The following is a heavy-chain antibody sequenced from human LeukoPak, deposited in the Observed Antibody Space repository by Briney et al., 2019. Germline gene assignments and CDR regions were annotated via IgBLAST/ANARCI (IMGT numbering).Heavy chain of an antibody. CDR2: IYYSGST. CDR1: GGSISSSSYY. D-gene: IGHD4-4*01. V-gene: IGHV4-39*01. J-gene: IGHJ4*02. CDR3: ARQETTVTYDY. Sequence: PSETLSLTCTVSGGSISSSSYYWGWTRQPPGKGLEWIGSIYYSGSTYYNPSLKSRVIISVDTSKNQFSLKLSSVTAADTAVYYCARQETTVTYDYWGQGTLVTVSS.